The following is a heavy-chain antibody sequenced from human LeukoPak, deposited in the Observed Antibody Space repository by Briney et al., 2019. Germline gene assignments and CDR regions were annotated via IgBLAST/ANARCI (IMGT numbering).Heavy chain of an antibody. D-gene: IGHD6-19*01. CDR1: GGSISSSSYY. Sequence: SETLSLTCTVSGGSISSSSYYWGWIRQPPGKGLEWIGGIYYSGSTYYNPSLKSRVTISVDTSTNQFSLKLSSVTAADTAVYYCARQGKYSSGWPFDYWGQGTLVTVSS. CDR2: IYYSGST. J-gene: IGHJ4*02. V-gene: IGHV4-39*01. CDR3: ARQGKYSSGWPFDY.